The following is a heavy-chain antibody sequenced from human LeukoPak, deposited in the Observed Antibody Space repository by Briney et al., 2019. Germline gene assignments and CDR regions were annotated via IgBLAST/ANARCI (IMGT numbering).Heavy chain of an antibody. V-gene: IGHV3-30*18. J-gene: IGHJ6*02. Sequence: GGSLRLSCAASGFTFSSYGMHWVRQAPGKGLEWVAVISYDGSNKYYADSVKGRFTISRDNSKNTLYLQMNSLRAEDTAVYYCAKDLVGYCSGGSCSGMDVRGQGTTVTVSS. CDR3: AKDLVGYCSGGSCSGMDV. D-gene: IGHD2-15*01. CDR1: GFTFSSYG. CDR2: ISYDGSNK.